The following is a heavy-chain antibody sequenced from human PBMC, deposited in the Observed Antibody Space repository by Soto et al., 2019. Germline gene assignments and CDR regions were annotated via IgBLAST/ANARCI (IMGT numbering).Heavy chain of an antibody. CDR1: EFTFSYYW. Sequence: EVQLVESGGGLVQPGESLRLSCAASEFTFSYYWMHWVRQTPGKGMLWVSHIHNDGSRTTYADSVKGRFTISRDNARNMVYLQMSSLRDDETAVYYCARGDRGAFDLWGQGTAVTVSS. CDR3: ARGDRGAFDL. CDR2: IHNDGSRT. V-gene: IGHV3-74*03. J-gene: IGHJ3*01. D-gene: IGHD1-26*01.